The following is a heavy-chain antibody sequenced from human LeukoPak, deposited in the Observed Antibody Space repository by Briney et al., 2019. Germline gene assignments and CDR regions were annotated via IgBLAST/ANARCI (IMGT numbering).Heavy chain of an antibody. CDR3: ARPPSRGYSSSFEY. Sequence: GESLKISCKGSGYSFPTYWSAWVRQMPGKGLEWMGIIYQDASNMRYTPSFQGQVTISADKSISTAYLQWSSLKASDTAMYYCARPPSRGYSSSFEYWGQGTLVTVSS. V-gene: IGHV5-51*01. D-gene: IGHD2-15*01. CDR1: GYSFPTYW. CDR2: IYQDASNM. J-gene: IGHJ4*02.